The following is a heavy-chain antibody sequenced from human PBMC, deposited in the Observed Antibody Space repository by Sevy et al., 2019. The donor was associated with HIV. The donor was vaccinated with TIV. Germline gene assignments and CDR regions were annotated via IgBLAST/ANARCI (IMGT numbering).Heavy chain of an antibody. V-gene: IGHV3-30*09. CDR2: VSYDGSNT. J-gene: IGHJ1*01. CDR1: GFTFRSFS. D-gene: IGHD1-1*01. CDR3: ALERLSSDVAEYFQN. Sequence: GGSLRLSCAASGFTFRSFSMHWVRQAPGKWLEWVTTVSYDGSNTYYADSVKCRFAVFRDNSRNLLNLQMNNLRPEDTAVYFCALERLSSDVAEYFQNWGLCTLVTVSS.